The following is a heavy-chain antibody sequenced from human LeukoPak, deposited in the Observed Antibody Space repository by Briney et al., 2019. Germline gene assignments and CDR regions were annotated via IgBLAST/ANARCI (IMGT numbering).Heavy chain of an antibody. D-gene: IGHD6-19*01. CDR2: IKQDGSEK. V-gene: IGHV3-7*01. Sequence: PGGSLRLSCAASGFTFSSYWMSWVRQAPGKGLEWVANIKQDGSEKYYVDSVRGRFTISRDNAKNSLYLQMNSLRAEDTAVYYCAREGSGWTIDYWGQGTLATVSS. J-gene: IGHJ4*02. CDR1: GFTFSSYW. CDR3: AREGSGWTIDY.